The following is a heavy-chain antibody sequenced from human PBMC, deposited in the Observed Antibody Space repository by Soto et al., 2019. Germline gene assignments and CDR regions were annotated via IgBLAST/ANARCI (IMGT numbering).Heavy chain of an antibody. Sequence: NPSETLSLTCAVSGDSISNIKWWTWVRQVPGKGLEWIGKIDQNGITNYNPSLESRVTISKDQSKNQLSLKLTSVTAADTATYYCARLDRDYYYHGMDVWGQGTTVTVSS. V-gene: IGHV4-4*02. CDR1: GDSISNIKW. CDR2: IDQNGIT. CDR3: ARLDRDYYYHGMDV. D-gene: IGHD1-1*01. J-gene: IGHJ6*02.